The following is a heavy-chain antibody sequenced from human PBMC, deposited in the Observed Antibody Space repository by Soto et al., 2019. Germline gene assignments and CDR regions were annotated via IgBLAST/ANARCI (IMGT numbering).Heavy chain of an antibody. CDR2: INHSGST. J-gene: IGHJ6*03. Sequence: SETLSLTCAVYGGSFSGYYWSWIRQPPGKGLEWIGEINHSGSTNYNPSLKSRVTISVDTSKNQFSLKLSSVTAADTAVYYCARGRVNYYYYYMDVWGKGTTVTVSS. V-gene: IGHV4-34*01. CDR1: GGSFSGYY. D-gene: IGHD2-21*01. CDR3: ARGRVNYYYYYMDV.